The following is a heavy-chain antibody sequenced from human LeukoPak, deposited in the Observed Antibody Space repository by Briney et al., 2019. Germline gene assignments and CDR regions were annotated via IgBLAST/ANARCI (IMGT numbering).Heavy chain of an antibody. D-gene: IGHD3-9*01. CDR3: ARDGYYDILTGYIHYYYGMDV. Sequence: GASAKVSCKASGYTFTSYGISWVRQAPGQGLEWMGWISAYNGNTNYAQKLQGRVTMTTDTSTSTAYMELRSLRSDDTAVYYCARDGYYDILTGYIHYYYGMDVWGQGTTVTVSS. V-gene: IGHV1-18*01. CDR2: ISAYNGNT. CDR1: GYTFTSYG. J-gene: IGHJ6*02.